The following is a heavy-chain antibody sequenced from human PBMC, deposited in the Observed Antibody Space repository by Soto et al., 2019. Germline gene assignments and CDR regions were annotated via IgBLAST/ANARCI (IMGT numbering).Heavy chain of an antibody. V-gene: IGHV3-23*01. CDR3: AKDVSGMIVVVKDY. CDR2: ISGSGGST. D-gene: IGHD3-22*01. J-gene: IGHJ4*02. Sequence: EVQLLESGGGLVQPGGSLRLSCAASGFTFSSYAMSSVRQAPGKGLAWVSAISGSGGSTYYADSVKGRFTISRDNSKNTLYLQMNSLRAEDTAVYYCAKDVSGMIVVVKDYWGQGTLVTVSS. CDR1: GFTFSSYA.